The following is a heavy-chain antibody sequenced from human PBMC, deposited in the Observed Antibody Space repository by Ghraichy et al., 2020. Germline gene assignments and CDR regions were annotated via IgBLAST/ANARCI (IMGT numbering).Heavy chain of an antibody. CDR2: IYYSGST. CDR1: GGSISSSSYY. CDR3: ARQESITMIVVVIKFGAFDI. D-gene: IGHD3-22*01. J-gene: IGHJ3*02. V-gene: IGHV4-39*01. Sequence: SQTLSLTCTVSGGSISSSSYYWGWIRQPPGKGLEWIGSIYYSGSTYYNPSLKSRVTISVDTSKNQFSLKLSSVTAADTAVYYCARQESITMIVVVIKFGAFDIWGQGTMVTVSS.